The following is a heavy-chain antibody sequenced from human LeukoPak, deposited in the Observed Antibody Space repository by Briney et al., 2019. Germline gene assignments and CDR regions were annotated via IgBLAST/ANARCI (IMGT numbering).Heavy chain of an antibody. CDR2: ISGSGGST. J-gene: IGHJ4*02. D-gene: IGHD2-2*01. CDR3: AGGAYCSSTSCYQLLDY. CDR1: GFTFSSYA. V-gene: IGHV3-23*01. Sequence: GGPLRLPCAASGFTFSSYAMSWVRQAPGKGLEWVSAISGSGGSTYYADSVKGRFTISRDNSKNTLYLQMNSLRAEDTAVYYCAGGAYCSSTSCYQLLDYWGQGTLVTVSS.